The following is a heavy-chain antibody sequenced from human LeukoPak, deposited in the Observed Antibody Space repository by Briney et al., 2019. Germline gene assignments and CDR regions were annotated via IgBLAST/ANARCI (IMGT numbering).Heavy chain of an antibody. CDR1: GFTFSRYW. CDR2: IKHDGGVT. V-gene: IGHV3-7*01. J-gene: IGHJ4*02. D-gene: IGHD1-26*01. Sequence: PGGSLRLSCVASGFTFSRYWMSWVRQAPGKGLEWVASIKHDGGVTHYADSVEGRFTTSRDNAKNSLYLQMSSLRAEDTAVYYCARDHRVAGATGSSDYWGQGTLVTVSS. CDR3: ARDHRVAGATGSSDY.